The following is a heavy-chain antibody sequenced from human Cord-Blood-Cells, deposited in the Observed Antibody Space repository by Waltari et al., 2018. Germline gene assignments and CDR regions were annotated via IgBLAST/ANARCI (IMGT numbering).Heavy chain of an antibody. CDR3: ARGKERLFYAFYYYGMDV. J-gene: IGHJ6*02. D-gene: IGHD1-1*01. Sequence: EVQLVESGGGLVKPGGSLRLSCAASGFTFSSYSMNWVRQAPGKGLEWVSSISSSSSYIYYADSVKGRFTIARDNAKNSLYLQMNSLRAEDTAVYYCARGKERLFYAFYYYGMDVWGQGTTVTVSS. V-gene: IGHV3-21*01. CDR2: ISSSSSYI. CDR1: GFTFSSYS.